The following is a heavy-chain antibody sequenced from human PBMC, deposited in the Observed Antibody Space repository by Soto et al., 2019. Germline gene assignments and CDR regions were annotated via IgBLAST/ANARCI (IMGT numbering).Heavy chain of an antibody. J-gene: IGHJ4*02. CDR1: GLTFSSYA. CDR3: AKESSTSGNFYNPTDY. D-gene: IGHD3-10*01. CDR2: TSGSGGAT. V-gene: IGHV3-23*01. Sequence: PGGSLSLFCAASGLTFSSYAMSWVRHAPGKGLEWVPATSGSGGATDYADSVKGRFTISRDNSKNPLYLQMNSLRAEDTAVYYCAKESSTSGNFYNPTDYWGQGTLVTVSS.